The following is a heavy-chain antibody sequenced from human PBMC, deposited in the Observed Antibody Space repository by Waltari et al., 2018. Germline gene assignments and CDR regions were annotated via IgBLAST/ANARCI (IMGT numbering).Heavy chain of an antibody. D-gene: IGHD3-22*01. CDR3: ARIPYYYDSSGSRYFDY. CDR1: DDSIRSNIYY. J-gene: IGHJ4*02. Sequence: QLQLQESGPRLVKPSETLSLTCTVSDDSIRSNIYYWGGIRQPPGKGLGWIGSVNYIGTTYYNPSLKSRVTISVDTSKNQFSLKLNSVTAADTAVYYCARIPYYYDSSGSRYFDYWGQGTLVTVSS. V-gene: IGHV4-39*01. CDR2: VNYIGTT.